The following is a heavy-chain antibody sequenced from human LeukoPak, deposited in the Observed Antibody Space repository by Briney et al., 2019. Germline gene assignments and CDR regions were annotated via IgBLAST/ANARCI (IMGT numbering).Heavy chain of an antibody. V-gene: IGHV3-74*01. CDR2: IKSDEITT. CDR1: GFTFSSYW. D-gene: IGHD3/OR15-3a*01. CDR3: ARGAWTAYYFDY. J-gene: IGHJ4*02. Sequence: GGSLRLSCVASGFTFSSYWMHWVRQAPGKGLVWVSRIKSDEITTNYADSVKGRFTISRDNARNTLYLQMNSLRAEDTAVYYCARGAWTAYYFDYWGQGTLVTVSS.